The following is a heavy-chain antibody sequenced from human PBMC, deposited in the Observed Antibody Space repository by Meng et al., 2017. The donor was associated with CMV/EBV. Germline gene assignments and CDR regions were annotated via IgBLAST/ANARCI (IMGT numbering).Heavy chain of an antibody. D-gene: IGHD3-10*01. V-gene: IGHV3-21*04. J-gene: IGHJ6*02. Sequence: GESLKISCAASGFTFSSYSMNWVRQAPGKGLEWVSSISSSSSYIYYADSVKGRFTISRDNAKNSLYLQMNSLRSEDTAVYYCARGGYGSGVPYGMDVWGQGTTVTVSS. CDR1: GFTFSSYS. CDR2: ISSSSSYI. CDR3: ARGGYGSGVPYGMDV.